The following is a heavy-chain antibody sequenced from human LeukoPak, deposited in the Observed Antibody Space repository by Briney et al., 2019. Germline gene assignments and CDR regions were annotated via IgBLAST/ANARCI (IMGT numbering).Heavy chain of an antibody. J-gene: IGHJ4*02. CDR2: ISSSSSYI. V-gene: IGHV3-21*01. CDR3: AREENYCSGGSCPFDY. CDR1: GFTFSSYS. Sequence: PWGSLRLSCAASGFTFSSYSMNWVRQAPGKGLEWVSSISSSSSYIYYADSVKGRFTISRDNAKNSLYLQMNSLRAEDTAVYYCAREENYCSGGSCPFDYWGQGTLVTVSS. D-gene: IGHD2-15*01.